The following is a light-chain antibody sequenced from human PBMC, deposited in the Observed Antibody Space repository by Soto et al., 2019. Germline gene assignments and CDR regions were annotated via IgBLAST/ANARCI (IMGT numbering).Light chain of an antibody. J-gene: IGLJ1*01. Sequence: QCALTQPAAVSGSPGQSITISCTGTSRDVGTYSLVSWYQQHPGKAPKLMIYEGSKRPSGVSNRFSGSKSGNTASLTISGLQAEDEADYYCCSFAGSSTYVFGTGTKVTVL. CDR2: EGS. CDR1: SRDVGTYSL. CDR3: CSFAGSSTYV. V-gene: IGLV2-23*01.